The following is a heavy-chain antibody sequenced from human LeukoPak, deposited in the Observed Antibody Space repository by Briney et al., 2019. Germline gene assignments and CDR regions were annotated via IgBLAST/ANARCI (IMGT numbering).Heavy chain of an antibody. CDR1: GFTFGSYS. Sequence: GGSLRLSCAASGFTFGSYSMNWVRQAPGKGLEWVSSISSSSSYIYYADSVKGRFTISRDNAKNSLYLQMNSLRAEDTAVYYCARDLGYFDQGNWFDPWGQGTLVTVSS. CDR2: ISSSSSYI. D-gene: IGHD3-9*01. J-gene: IGHJ5*02. V-gene: IGHV3-21*01. CDR3: ARDLGYFDQGNWFDP.